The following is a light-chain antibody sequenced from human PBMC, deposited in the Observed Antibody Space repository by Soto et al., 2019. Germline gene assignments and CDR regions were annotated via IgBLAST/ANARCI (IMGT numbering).Light chain of an antibody. CDR2: YAS. CDR3: QVWDTSSDPSGV. V-gene: IGLV3-21*04. J-gene: IGLJ3*02. CDR1: HIGSKS. Sequence: SSVLTQPPSVSVAPGKTARITCGGNHIGSKSVHWYQQRPGQAPVLVIYYASDRPSGIPERFSGSNSGNTATLTISRVEAGDEADYYCQVWDTSSDPSGVFGGGTQLTVL.